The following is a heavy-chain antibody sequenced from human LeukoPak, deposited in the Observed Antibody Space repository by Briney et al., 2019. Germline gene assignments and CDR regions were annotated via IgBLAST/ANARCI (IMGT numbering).Heavy chain of an antibody. CDR1: DDSITDYY. CDR3: ASTPLSDLDV. J-gene: IGHJ6*02. Sequence: PSETLSLTCIVPDDSITDYYWSWIRQPPGKGLEWVGYIFHKGYTNYNPSLKSRVTISMDTSKKQFSLTLKSVTAADTAVYYCASTPLSDLDVWGQGTTVIVTS. V-gene: IGHV4-59*01. D-gene: IGHD3-3*01. CDR2: IFHKGYT.